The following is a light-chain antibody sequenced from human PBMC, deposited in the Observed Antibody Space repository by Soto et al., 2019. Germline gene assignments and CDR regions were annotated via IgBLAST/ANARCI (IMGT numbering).Light chain of an antibody. CDR1: QSVSGW. V-gene: IGKV1-5*01. Sequence: MTQSPSTLSASVGDTVTVTCRASQSVSGWLAWYQQKPGKAPKLLIYAASTLQSGVPLRFSGSGSGTSFTLTISSLQPEDFATYYCQQLLSYPITFGQGTRLEIK. J-gene: IGKJ5*01. CDR3: QQLLSYPIT. CDR2: AAS.